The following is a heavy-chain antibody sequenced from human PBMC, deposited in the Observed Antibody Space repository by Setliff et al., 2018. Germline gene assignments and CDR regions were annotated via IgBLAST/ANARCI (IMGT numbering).Heavy chain of an antibody. CDR1: GYSFSTYA. CDR2: INGGNGNT. V-gene: IGHV1-3*01. CDR3: ARDRPPYYYDSSGYYYSAGNFDY. Sequence: ASVKVSCKASGYSFSTYAMHWVRQAPGQRLEWMGWINGGNGNTKYSQKFQGRVTITADKSTSTAYMELSSLRSEDTAVYYCARDRPPYYYDSSGYYYSAGNFDYWGQGTQVTVS. J-gene: IGHJ4*02. D-gene: IGHD3-22*01.